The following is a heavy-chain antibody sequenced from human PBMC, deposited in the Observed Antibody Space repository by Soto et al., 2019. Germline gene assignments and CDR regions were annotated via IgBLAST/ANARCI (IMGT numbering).Heavy chain of an antibody. CDR3: ARNHRGITMIVVVPSSEYYYYGMDV. J-gene: IGHJ6*02. V-gene: IGHV1-69*13. D-gene: IGHD3-22*01. CDR2: IIPIFGTA. CDR1: GGTFSSYA. Sequence: ASVKVSCKASGGTFSSYAISWVRQAPGQGLEWMGGIIPIFGTANYAQKFQGRVTITADESTSTAYMELSSLRSEDTAVYYCARNHRGITMIVVVPSSEYYYYGMDVWGQGTTVTVSS.